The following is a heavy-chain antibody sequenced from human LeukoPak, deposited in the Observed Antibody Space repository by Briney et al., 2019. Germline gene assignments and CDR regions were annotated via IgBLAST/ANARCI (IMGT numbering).Heavy chain of an antibody. CDR2: IYPGDSDP. D-gene: IGHD3-9*01. V-gene: IGHV5-51*01. J-gene: IGHJ3*02. Sequence: GESLKISCRGSGYRFTSYWIGWVRPMPGKGLEWMGIIYPGDSDPRYSPPFQGQVTISTAKSISTAYLQWSSLKASDTAMHYCARFERDILTGQDAFDIWGQGTMVTVSS. CDR1: GYRFTSYW. CDR3: ARFERDILTGQDAFDI.